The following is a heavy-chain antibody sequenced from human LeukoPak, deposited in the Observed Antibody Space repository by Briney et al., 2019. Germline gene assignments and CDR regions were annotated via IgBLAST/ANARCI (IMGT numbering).Heavy chain of an antibody. CDR3: ARGVAAYTQYADSGGYD. CDR1: GYTLTGYH. Sequence: ASVTVSCKASGYTLTGYHVQWVRQAPGQGLEWMGWINPMNGDTNYAQKFQGRVTMTRDTSINTAYMELRSLISDDTAVYYCARGVAAYTQYADSGGYDWGQGTLV. D-gene: IGHD3-22*01. V-gene: IGHV1-2*02. CDR2: INPMNGDT. J-gene: IGHJ4*02.